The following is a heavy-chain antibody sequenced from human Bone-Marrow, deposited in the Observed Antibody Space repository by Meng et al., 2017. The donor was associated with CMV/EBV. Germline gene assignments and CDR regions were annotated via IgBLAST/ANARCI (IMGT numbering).Heavy chain of an antibody. CDR1: GGSFSGYY. V-gene: IGHV4-34*01. J-gene: IGHJ3*02. D-gene: IGHD1-1*01. CDR3: ARDGMRGSLHRAFDI. Sequence: SETLSLTCAVYGGSFSGYYWSWIRQPPGKGLEWIGSIYYSGSTYYNPSLKSRVTISVDTSKNQFSLKLSSVTAADTAVYYCARDGMRGSLHRAFDIWGQGTMVTVSS. CDR2: IYYSGST.